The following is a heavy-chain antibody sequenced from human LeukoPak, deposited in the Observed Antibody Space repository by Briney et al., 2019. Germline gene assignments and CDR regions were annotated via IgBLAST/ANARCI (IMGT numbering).Heavy chain of an antibody. V-gene: IGHV3-30*18. Sequence: GGSLRLSCAASGFTFSNYNMNWVRQAPGKGLEWVAVISYDGKNEYYTDSVKGRFTISRDNAKNTLYLQMNSLRAEDTAVYYCAKQMAVDYFDYWGQGTLVTVSS. CDR2: ISYDGKNE. CDR1: GFTFSNYN. D-gene: IGHD5-24*01. J-gene: IGHJ4*02. CDR3: AKQMAVDYFDY.